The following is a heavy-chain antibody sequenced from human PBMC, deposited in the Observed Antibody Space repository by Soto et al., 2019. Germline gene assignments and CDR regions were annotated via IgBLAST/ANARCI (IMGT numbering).Heavy chain of an antibody. J-gene: IGHJ4*02. CDR3: ARTVGAAYYFDF. Sequence: PSETLSVTCTVSRDSMTKYYWSWIRQAAGKGLEWIGRVYTSGSTNYNPSLKSRVTMSIDTSNNHFSLTLKSVTAADTAVYYCARTVGAAYYFDFWGQGALVT. CDR1: RDSMTKYY. CDR2: VYTSGST. V-gene: IGHV4-4*07. D-gene: IGHD1-26*01.